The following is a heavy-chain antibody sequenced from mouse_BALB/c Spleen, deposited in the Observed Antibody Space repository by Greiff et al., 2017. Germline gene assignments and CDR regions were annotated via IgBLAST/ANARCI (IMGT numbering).Heavy chain of an antibody. J-gene: IGHJ4*01. Sequence: QVQLKQSGAELARPGASVKLSCKASGYTFTSYWMQWVKQRPGQGLEWIGAIYPGDGDTRYTQKFKGKATLTADKSSSTAYMQLSSLASEDSAVYYCARFPIRRGYAMDYWGQGTSVTVSS. D-gene: IGHD2-12*01. CDR1: GYTFTSYW. CDR3: ARFPIRRGYAMDY. V-gene: IGHV1-87*01. CDR2: IYPGDGDT.